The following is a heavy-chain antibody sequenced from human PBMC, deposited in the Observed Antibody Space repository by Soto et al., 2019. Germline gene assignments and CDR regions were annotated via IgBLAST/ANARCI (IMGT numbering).Heavy chain of an antibody. J-gene: IGHJ5*02. V-gene: IGHV1-18*04. CDR2: ISAYNGNT. CDR1: GYTFTSYG. D-gene: IGHD5-12*01. Sequence: QVQLVQSGAEVKKPGASVKVSCKASGYTFTSYGISWVRQAPGQGLEWMGWISAYNGNTNYAQKLQGRVTMTTDTSTSTAYMVVRSLRSDDTAVXXXXRVATVVRHNWCDPWGQGTLVTVSS. CDR3: XRVATVVRHNWCDP.